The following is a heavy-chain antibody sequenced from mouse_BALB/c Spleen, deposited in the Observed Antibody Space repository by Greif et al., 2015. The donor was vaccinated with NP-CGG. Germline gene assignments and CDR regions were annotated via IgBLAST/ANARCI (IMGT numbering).Heavy chain of an antibody. J-gene: IGHJ4*01. CDR3: ARGSYYDYDGYYAMDY. CDR1: GYSFTGYY. Sequence: LVKTGASVKISCKASGYSFTGYYMHWVKQSHGKSLEWIGYISCYNGATSYNQKFKGKATFTVDTSSSTAYMQFNSLTSEDSAVYYCARGSYYDYDGYYAMDYWGQGTSVTVSS. V-gene: IGHV1S34*01. D-gene: IGHD2-4*01. CDR2: ISCYNGAT.